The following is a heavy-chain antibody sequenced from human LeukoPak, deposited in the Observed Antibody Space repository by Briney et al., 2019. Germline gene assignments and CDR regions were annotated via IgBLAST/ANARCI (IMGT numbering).Heavy chain of an antibody. V-gene: IGHV3-74*01. D-gene: IGHD4-11*01. CDR3: VRDASNSGHWFDL. Sequence: PGWSLRVSCAASGFNLRDYWMHWVRHAPGKGLVWVSRLGTDGSYTNYAASVKGRFTISRDNAKNTLYLQMDSLRAEDTSFYYCVRDASNSGHWFDLWGQGRPRSVSS. CDR2: LGTDGSYT. J-gene: IGHJ5*02. CDR1: GFNLRDYW.